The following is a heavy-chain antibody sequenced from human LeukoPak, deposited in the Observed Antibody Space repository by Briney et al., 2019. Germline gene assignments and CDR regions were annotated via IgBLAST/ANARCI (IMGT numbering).Heavy chain of an antibody. D-gene: IGHD5-24*01. CDR2: INPKSGGT. Sequence: ASVKVSCKASGYTFSGYNMHWVRQAPRQGLEWMGRINPKSGGTDYAQSFNDRVTMTSDTSISTVYMELSRLRSDDTAVYYCARGYNYGFEYWGQGTLVAVSS. CDR3: ARGYNYGFEY. J-gene: IGHJ4*02. CDR1: GYTFSGYN. V-gene: IGHV1-2*06.